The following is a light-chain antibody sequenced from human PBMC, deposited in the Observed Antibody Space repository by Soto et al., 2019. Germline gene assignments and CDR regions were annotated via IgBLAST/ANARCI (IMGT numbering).Light chain of an antibody. V-gene: IGKV2-28*01. Sequence: IEMTQSPLSLRVTRGEPAYIRCRSVESLRHSNGYNYLDWYLQKPGQSQQLMIYLGSNRSSGVPDRFSGSGSGTDFTLKISRVEAGDVGVYYCMKALQTPRITGGQGTRLEIK. CDR3: MKALQTPRIT. J-gene: IGKJ5*01. CDR1: ESLRHSNGYNY. CDR2: LGS.